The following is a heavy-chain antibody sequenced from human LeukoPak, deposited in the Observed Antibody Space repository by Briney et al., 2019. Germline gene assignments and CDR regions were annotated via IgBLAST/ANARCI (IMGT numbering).Heavy chain of an antibody. J-gene: IGHJ6*03. V-gene: IGHV4-59*01. CDR1: GGSISSYY. CDR3: ARAPRYYDSSGYYSRYYYYMDV. CDR2: IYYSGST. Sequence: PSETLFLTCTVSGGSISSYYWSWIRQPPGKGLEWIGYIYYSGSTNYNPSLKSRVTISVDTSKNQFSLKLSSVTAADTAVYYCARAPRYYDSSGYYSRYYYYMDVWGKGTTVTVSS. D-gene: IGHD3-22*01.